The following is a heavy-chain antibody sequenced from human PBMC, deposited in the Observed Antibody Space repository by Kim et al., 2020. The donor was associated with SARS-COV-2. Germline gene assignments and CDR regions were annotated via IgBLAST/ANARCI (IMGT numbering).Heavy chain of an antibody. CDR2: INHSGST. D-gene: IGHD3-3*01. CDR1: GGSFSGYY. Sequence: SETLSLTCAVYGGSFSGYYWSWIRQPPGKGLEWIGEINHSGSTNYNPSLKSRVTISVDTSKNQFSLKLSSVTAADTAVYYCARGSKIVLRFLEWAVNWFDPWGQGTLVTVSS. J-gene: IGHJ5*02. V-gene: IGHV4-34*01. CDR3: ARGSKIVLRFLEWAVNWFDP.